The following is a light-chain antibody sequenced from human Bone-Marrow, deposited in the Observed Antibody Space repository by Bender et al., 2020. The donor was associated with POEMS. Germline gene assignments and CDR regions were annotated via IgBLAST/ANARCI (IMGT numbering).Light chain of an antibody. CDR3: QAWDIYDSVL. J-gene: IGLJ2*01. Sequence: SYEMNQAPSLSVSPGQTVAITCSGGNLRRRQVCWYQQKPGQSPLLVIYETVKRPSYIPNRFSGSKSGDTATLTISETETSDEADYYCQAWDIYDSVLFGAGTRLTVL. CDR1: NLRRRQ. CDR2: ETV. V-gene: IGLV3-1*01.